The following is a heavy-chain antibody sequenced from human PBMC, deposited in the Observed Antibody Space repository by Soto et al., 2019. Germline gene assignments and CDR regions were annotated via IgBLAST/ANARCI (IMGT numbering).Heavy chain of an antibody. V-gene: IGHV1-3*01. CDR1: GYTFTSYA. Sequence: ASVKVSSTASGYTFTSYAMHWVRQAPGQRLEWMGWINAGNGNTKYSQKFQGRFTISRDNAKNSLLLQLNSLRAEDTAVYYCARDRGRPDLRDTHYYDSSDLDYGMDVWGQGTTVTVSS. D-gene: IGHD3-22*01. CDR3: ARDRGRPDLRDTHYYDSSDLDYGMDV. J-gene: IGHJ6*02. CDR2: INAGNGNT.